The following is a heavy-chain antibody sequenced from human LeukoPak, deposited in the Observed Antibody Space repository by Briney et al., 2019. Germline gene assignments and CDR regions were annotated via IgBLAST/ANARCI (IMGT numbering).Heavy chain of an antibody. CDR3: AKCGGYVAAAGNPDY. J-gene: IGHJ4*02. CDR1: GFTFSSSG. CDR2: ISHEGIEK. V-gene: IGHV3-30*18. D-gene: IGHD6-13*01. Sequence: GGSLRLSCAASGFTFSSSGMHWVRQAPGMGLEWVAFISHEGIEKYYADSVKGRFTISRDNSKNTLYLQMNSLRAEDTAVYYCAKCGGYVAAAGNPDYWGQGTLVTVSS.